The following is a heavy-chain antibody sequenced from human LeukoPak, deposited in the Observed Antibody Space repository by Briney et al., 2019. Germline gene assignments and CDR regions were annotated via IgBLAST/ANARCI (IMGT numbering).Heavy chain of an antibody. CDR3: AKELDSSGYFDY. CDR1: GFTFSNYD. D-gene: IGHD3-22*01. J-gene: IGHJ4*02. Sequence: GGSLRLSCAASGFTFSNYDMSWVRHAPGKGLEWVSGISGSGGSTYHADSVKSRFTISRDNSKNTLYLQMNSLRAEDTAVYYCAKELDSSGYFDYWGQGTLVTVSS. CDR2: ISGSGGST. V-gene: IGHV3-23*01.